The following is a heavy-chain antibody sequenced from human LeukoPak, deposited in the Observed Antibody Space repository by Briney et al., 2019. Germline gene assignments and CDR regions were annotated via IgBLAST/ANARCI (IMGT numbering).Heavy chain of an antibody. J-gene: IGHJ4*02. V-gene: IGHV3-48*01. CDR1: GFTFSSYS. CDR3: ASWAVVVVAANRDY. CDR2: ISSSSSTI. D-gene: IGHD2-15*01. Sequence: GGSLRLSCAASGFTFSSYSMNWVRQAPGKGLEWVSYISSSSSTIYYADSVKGRFTISRDNAKNSLYLQMDSLRAEDTAVYYCASWAVVVVAANRDYWGQGTLVTVSS.